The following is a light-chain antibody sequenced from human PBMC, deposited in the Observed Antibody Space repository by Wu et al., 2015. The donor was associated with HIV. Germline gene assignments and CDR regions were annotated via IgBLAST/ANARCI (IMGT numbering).Light chain of an antibody. J-gene: IGKJ2*03. V-gene: IGKV3-15*01. Sequence: EIVMTQSPATLSVSPGERVTLSCRASQSVSNSLAWYQQKPGQAPRLLIYDASTRATGIPARFSGSGSGAEFTLTISSLQSEDSVVYYCLQYSNWPFSFGQGTNRGDQT. CDR3: LQYSNWPFS. CDR2: DAS. CDR1: QSVSNS.